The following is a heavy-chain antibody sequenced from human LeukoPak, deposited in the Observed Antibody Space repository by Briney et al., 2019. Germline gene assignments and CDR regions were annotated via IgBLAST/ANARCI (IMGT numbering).Heavy chain of an antibody. V-gene: IGHV3-7*01. CDR3: AREYCSGGSCYGAQFDP. J-gene: IGHJ5*02. CDR1: GFTFSSYW. CDR2: IKQDGSEK. Sequence: GGSLRLSCAASGFTFSSYWMSWVRQAPGKGLEWVANIKQDGSEKYYVDSVKGRFTISRDNAKNSLYLQMNSLRAEDTAVYYCAREYCSGGSCYGAQFDPWGQGTLVTVSS. D-gene: IGHD2-15*01.